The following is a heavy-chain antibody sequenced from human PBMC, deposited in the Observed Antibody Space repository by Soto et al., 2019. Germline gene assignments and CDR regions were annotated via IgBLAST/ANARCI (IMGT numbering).Heavy chain of an antibody. CDR3: AKDGEGDIVVVPAATFDY. CDR2: ISGSGGST. J-gene: IGHJ4*02. CDR1: GFTFSSYA. Sequence: GGSLRLSCAASGFTFSSYAMSWVRQAPGKGLEWVSAISGSGGSTYYADSVKGRFTISRDNSKNTLYLQMNSLRAEDTAVYYCAKDGEGDIVVVPAATFDYWGQGTLVTVSS. V-gene: IGHV3-23*01. D-gene: IGHD2-2*01.